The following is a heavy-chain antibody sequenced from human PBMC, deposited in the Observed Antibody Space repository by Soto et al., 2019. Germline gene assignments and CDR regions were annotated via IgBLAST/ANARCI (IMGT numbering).Heavy chain of an antibody. CDR3: ARDFAAAGTKPDY. CDR2: IWYDGSNK. J-gene: IGHJ4*02. CDR1: GFTFSSYG. Sequence: QVQLVESGGGVVQPGRSLRLSCAASGFTFSSYGMHWVRQAPGKGLEWVAVIWYDGSNKYYADSVKGRFTISRDNSKNTLYLQMNSLRSEDTAVYYCARDFAAAGTKPDYWGQGSLVTVSS. D-gene: IGHD6-13*01. V-gene: IGHV3-33*01.